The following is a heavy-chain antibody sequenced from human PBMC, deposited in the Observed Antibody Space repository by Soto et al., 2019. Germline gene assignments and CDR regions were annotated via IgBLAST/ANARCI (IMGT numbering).Heavy chain of an antibody. D-gene: IGHD1-1*01. J-gene: IGHJ6*02. Sequence: QVQLVQSGAEVKKPGSSVKVSCKASGDTFSKYAITWVRQAPGQGLEWMGGVIPLFGTTNYAQKFQGRVTITADESTTTAYMELSSLRSEDTAVYYCVPLQPWTILGRPGMDVWGQGTTVTVSS. CDR3: VPLQPWTILGRPGMDV. CDR1: GDTFSKYA. V-gene: IGHV1-69*01. CDR2: VIPLFGTT.